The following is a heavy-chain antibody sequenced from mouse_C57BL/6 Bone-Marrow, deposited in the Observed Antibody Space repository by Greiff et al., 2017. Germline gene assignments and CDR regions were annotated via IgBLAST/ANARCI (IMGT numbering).Heavy chain of an antibody. V-gene: IGHV5-6*02. CDR3: ARRDYSYAMDY. J-gene: IGHJ4*01. CDR1: GFTFSSYG. Sequence: DVKLVESGGDLVKPGGSLILSCAASGFTFSSYGMSWVRQTPDKRLEWVATFSSGGSYTYYPDSVKGRFTISRDNAKNTLYLQMSSLKSEDTAMYYCARRDYSYAMDYWGQGASVTVTS. CDR2: FSSGGSYT. D-gene: IGHD1-1*01.